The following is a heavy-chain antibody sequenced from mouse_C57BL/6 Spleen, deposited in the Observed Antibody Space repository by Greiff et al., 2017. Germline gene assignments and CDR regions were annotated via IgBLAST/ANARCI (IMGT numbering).Heavy chain of an antibody. Sequence: VQLQQSGAELVMPGASVKLSCKASGYTFTSYWMHWVKQRPGQGLEWIGEIDPCGSYPNYNQKFKGKSTLPADHSSSTAYMQLSSLTSEDSAVYYCARLAPGGTVVATSGDYWGKGTMVTVSA. CDR1: GYTFTSYW. V-gene: IGHV1-69*01. CDR3: ARLAPGGTVVATSGDY. D-gene: IGHD1-1*01. CDR2: IDPCGSYP. J-gene: IGHJ3*01.